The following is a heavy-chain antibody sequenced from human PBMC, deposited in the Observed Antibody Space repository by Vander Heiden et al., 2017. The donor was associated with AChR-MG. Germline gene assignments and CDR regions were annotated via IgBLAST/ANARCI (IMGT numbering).Heavy chain of an antibody. CDR1: GGSISSGDYY. D-gene: IGHD4-17*01. Sequence: QVQLQESGPGLVKPSQTLSLTCTVSGGSISSGDYYWSWIRQPPGKGLEWIGYIYYSGSTYYNPSLKSRVTISVDTSKNQFSLKLSSVTAADTAVYYCARVHAGDYYKGLLDYWGQGTLVTVSS. J-gene: IGHJ4*02. CDR3: ARVHAGDYYKGLLDY. V-gene: IGHV4-30-4*01. CDR2: IYYSGST.